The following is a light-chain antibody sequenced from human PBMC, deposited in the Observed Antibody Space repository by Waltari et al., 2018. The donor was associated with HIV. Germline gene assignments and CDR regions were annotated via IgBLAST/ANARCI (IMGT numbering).Light chain of an antibody. CDR1: SSDISTYNF. CDR2: DVD. J-gene: IGLJ2*01. Sequence: QSALTQPASVSGSPGQSITISCSGTSSDISTYNFVSWYQKHPDKAPKLLIYDVDTRPSGVPRRFSGSKSGDMASLTISAIQADDEADYFCSSYTTTNTVVFGGGTKVSVL. V-gene: IGLV2-14*03. CDR3: SSYTTTNTVV.